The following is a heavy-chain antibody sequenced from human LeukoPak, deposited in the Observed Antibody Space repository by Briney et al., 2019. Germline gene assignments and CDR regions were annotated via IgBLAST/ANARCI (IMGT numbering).Heavy chain of an antibody. D-gene: IGHD1-26*01. V-gene: IGHV1-3*01. J-gene: IGHJ4*02. CDR2: XXXGXGNX. Sequence: GASVKVSCKASGYTFTXXXMHWVRQAPGQXXXXXXXXXXGXGNXXXXXXXXXXXTITXXTSASTAYMELSXLRSEDTAVYYCXXDXRVLLSSGSYFAYWGQGTLVTVSS. CDR1: GYTFTXXX. CDR3: XXDXRVLLSSGSYFAY.